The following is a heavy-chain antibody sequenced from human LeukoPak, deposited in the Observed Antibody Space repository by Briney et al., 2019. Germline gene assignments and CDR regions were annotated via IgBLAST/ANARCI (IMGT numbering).Heavy chain of an antibody. CDR1: GFTFSSYP. Sequence: PGRSLRLSCAASGFTFSSYPMHWVRQAPGKGLEWVALISSDGSDKKYADSVKGRFTISRDNSKNTLYLQMNSLRAEDTAVYYCARLPMRYDSSGYYFDYWGQGTLVTVSS. CDR2: ISSDGSDK. CDR3: ARLPMRYDSSGYYFDY. J-gene: IGHJ4*02. D-gene: IGHD3-22*01. V-gene: IGHV3-30-3*01.